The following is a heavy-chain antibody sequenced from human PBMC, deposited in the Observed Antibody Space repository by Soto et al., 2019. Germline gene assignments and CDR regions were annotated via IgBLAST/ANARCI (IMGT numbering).Heavy chain of an antibody. CDR1: GFTFSSYG. V-gene: IGHV3-30*18. Sequence: ESGGGVVQPGRSLRLSCAASGFTFSSYGMHWVRQAPGKGLEWVAVISYDGSNKYYADSVKGRFTISRDNSKNTLYLQMNSLRAEDTAVYYCAKDRQSYDILTGYDYWGQGTLVTVSS. D-gene: IGHD3-9*01. J-gene: IGHJ4*02. CDR3: AKDRQSYDILTGYDY. CDR2: ISYDGSNK.